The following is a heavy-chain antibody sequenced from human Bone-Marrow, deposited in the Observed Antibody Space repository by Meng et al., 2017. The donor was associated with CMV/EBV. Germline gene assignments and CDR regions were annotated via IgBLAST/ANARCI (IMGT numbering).Heavy chain of an antibody. CDR2: ISSSSSYI. CDR1: GFTFSSYS. Sequence: GGSLRLSCAASGFTFSSYSMNWVRQAPGKGLEWVSSISSSSSYIYYADSVKGRFTISRDNAKNSLYLQMNSLRAEDTAVYYCARGPDFWSGYYVPPFDPWGQGTLVTVSS. CDR3: ARGPDFWSGYYVPPFDP. D-gene: IGHD3-3*01. J-gene: IGHJ5*02. V-gene: IGHV3-21*01.